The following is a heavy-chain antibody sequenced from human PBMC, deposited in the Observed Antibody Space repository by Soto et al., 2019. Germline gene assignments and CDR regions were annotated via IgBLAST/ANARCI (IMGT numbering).Heavy chain of an antibody. CDR1: GTSIISNFW. Sequence: QVQLQESGPGLVKPSGTLSLTCAVSGTSIISNFWWSWVRQPPGKGLEWIGEAHPSGTTNYNPSLESRVTISVDKSNNQLSLNLNSLTAADTAVFFCARHVGVAGTRGFDYWGQGVLVAVSS. J-gene: IGHJ4*02. CDR3: ARHVGVAGTRGFDY. CDR2: AHPSGTT. D-gene: IGHD6-19*01. V-gene: IGHV4-4*02.